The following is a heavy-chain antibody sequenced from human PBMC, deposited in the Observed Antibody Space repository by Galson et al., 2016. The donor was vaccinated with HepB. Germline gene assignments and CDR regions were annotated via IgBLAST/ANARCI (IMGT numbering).Heavy chain of an antibody. V-gene: IGHV1-24*01. CDR1: GYGLTELA. CDR3: ATEDFDY. D-gene: IGHD3-3*01. J-gene: IGHJ4*02. Sequence: SVKVSCKVSGYGLTELAMHWVRQAPGKGLEWVGHFDPEDGERFYAQKFQGRVTMTADTSADTAYMELSSLRSEDTAIYYCATEDFDYWGQGTLVSASS. CDR2: FDPEDGER.